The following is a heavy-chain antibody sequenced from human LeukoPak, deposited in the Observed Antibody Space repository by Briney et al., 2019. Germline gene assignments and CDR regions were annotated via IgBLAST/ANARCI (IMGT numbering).Heavy chain of an antibody. CDR2: IIPIFGTA. J-gene: IGHJ6*03. Sequence: GASVKVSCKASGGTFSSYAISWVRQAPGQGLEWMGGIIPIFGTANYAQKFQGRVTITADKSTSTAYMELSSLRSEDTAVYYCARGGAELLAYYYYYYYMDVWGKGTTVTVSS. CDR3: ARGGAELLAYYYYYYYMDV. V-gene: IGHV1-69*06. D-gene: IGHD1-26*01. CDR1: GGTFSSYA.